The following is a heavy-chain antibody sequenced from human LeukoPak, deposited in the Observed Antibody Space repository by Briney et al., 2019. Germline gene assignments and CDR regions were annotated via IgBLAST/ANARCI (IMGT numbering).Heavy chain of an antibody. Sequence: SETLSLTCNVSNYSISRGYFWGWVRQPPGKGLEWIGSIFHSGSTYYNPSLKSRVTVSVDTSKNQFSLRLTSVTAADTAVYYCARSPTKRVPEDYWGQGTLVTVSS. CDR3: ARSPTKRVPEDY. CDR2: IFHSGST. CDR1: NYSISRGYF. J-gene: IGHJ4*02. D-gene: IGHD2-2*01. V-gene: IGHV4-38-2*02.